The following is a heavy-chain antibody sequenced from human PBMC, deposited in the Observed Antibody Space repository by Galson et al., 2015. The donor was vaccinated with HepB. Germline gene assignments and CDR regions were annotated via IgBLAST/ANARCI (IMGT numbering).Heavy chain of an antibody. CDR1: GFTFSDYS. CDR2: ISSGSSEI. D-gene: IGHD1-26*01. Sequence: SLRLSCAASGFTFSDYSMNWVRQAPGKGLEWVSSISSGSSEINYADSMKGRFTISRANAKNALYPQMGSMRAEDTAVYYCAGAKTSDSSYRGADDYWGQGSLVTVSS. J-gene: IGHJ4*02. V-gene: IGHV3-21*01. CDR3: AGAKTSDSSYRGADDY.